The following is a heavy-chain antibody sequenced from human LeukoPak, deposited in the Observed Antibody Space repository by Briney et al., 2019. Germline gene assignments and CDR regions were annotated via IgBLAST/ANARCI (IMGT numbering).Heavy chain of an antibody. CDR1: GFTLSDFY. J-gene: IGHJ3*02. Sequence: PGGSLRLSCAASGFTLSDFYMSWIRQAPGKGLEWVSYISSSGSTTYYADSVKGRFTTCRDNAKNSLYLQMSSLRAEDTAVYYCAMFLNGILTGYYAMGAFDIWGQGTMVTVSS. CDR2: ISSSGSTT. D-gene: IGHD3-9*01. CDR3: AMFLNGILTGYYAMGAFDI. V-gene: IGHV3-11*01.